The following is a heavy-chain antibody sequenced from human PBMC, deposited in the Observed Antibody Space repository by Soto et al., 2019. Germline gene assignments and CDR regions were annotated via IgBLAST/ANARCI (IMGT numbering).Heavy chain of an antibody. D-gene: IGHD2-21*02. J-gene: IGHJ4*02. CDR2: IWYDGSNK. CDR1: GFTFSSYG. Sequence: QVQLVESGGGGVQPGRSLRLSCAASGFTFSSYGMHWVRQAPGKGLEWVAVIWYDGSNKYYADSVKGRFTISRDNSKNTLYLQMNSLRAEDTAVYYCARDSGPYCGGDCSTLALDYWGQGTLVTVSS. CDR3: ARDSGPYCGGDCSTLALDY. V-gene: IGHV3-33*01.